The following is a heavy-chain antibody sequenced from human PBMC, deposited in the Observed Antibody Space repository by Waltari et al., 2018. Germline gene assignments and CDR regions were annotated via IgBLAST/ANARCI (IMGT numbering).Heavy chain of an antibody. V-gene: IGHV3-74*01. CDR3: AIQISGVVF. Sequence: EVQLVESGGGLVQPGGSLRLSCAASGFTSSAYRMHWVRQAPGKGLVWFSLINADGRATLYADSGKGRFTMSRDNAKDTLYLQMNSLRGEDTAVYYCAIQISGVVFWGQGTLVTVSS. CDR1: GFTSSAYR. J-gene: IGHJ4*02. D-gene: IGHD3-3*01. CDR2: INADGRAT.